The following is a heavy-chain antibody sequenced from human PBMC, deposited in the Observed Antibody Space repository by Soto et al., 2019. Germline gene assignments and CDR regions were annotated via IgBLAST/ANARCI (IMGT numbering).Heavy chain of an antibody. CDR1: GGTFSSYA. CDR3: ARDVQGAVAATPLRYYGMDV. V-gene: IGHV1-69*06. J-gene: IGHJ6*02. CDR2: IIPIFGTA. Sequence: QVQLVQSGAEVKKPGSSVKVSCKASGGTFSSYAISWVRQAPGQGLEWMGGIIPIFGTANYAQKFQGRVTITADKSTSTAYMELSSLRSEDTAVYYCARDVQGAVAATPLRYYGMDVWGQGTTVTVSS. D-gene: IGHD2-15*01.